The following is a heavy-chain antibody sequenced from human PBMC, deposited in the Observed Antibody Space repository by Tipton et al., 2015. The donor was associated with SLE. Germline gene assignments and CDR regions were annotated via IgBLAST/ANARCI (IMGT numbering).Heavy chain of an antibody. CDR1: GFTFSSYS. D-gene: IGHD2-8*01. Sequence: PRLSCAASGFTFSSYSMNWVRQAPGKGLEWLSDISSSTNIKYADSVQGRFTISRDNAKNSLYLQMNSLRAEDTAVYYCARDLPNGVADFDLWGRGTLVTVSS. J-gene: IGHJ2*01. CDR3: ARDLPNGVADFDL. CDR2: ISSSTNI. V-gene: IGHV3-21*05.